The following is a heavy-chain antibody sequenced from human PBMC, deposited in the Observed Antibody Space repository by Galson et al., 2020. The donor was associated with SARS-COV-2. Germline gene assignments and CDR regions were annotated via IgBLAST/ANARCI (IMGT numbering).Heavy chain of an antibody. Sequence: GGSLRLSCAASGFTFSSYAMHWVRQAPGKGLEWVAVISYDGSNKYYADSVKGRFTISRDNSKNTLYLQMNSLRAEDTAVYYCAREGILWFGEVDYWGQGTLVTVSS. CDR2: ISYDGSNK. CDR1: GFTFSSYA. V-gene: IGHV3-30*04. CDR3: AREGILWFGEVDY. J-gene: IGHJ4*02. D-gene: IGHD3-10*01.